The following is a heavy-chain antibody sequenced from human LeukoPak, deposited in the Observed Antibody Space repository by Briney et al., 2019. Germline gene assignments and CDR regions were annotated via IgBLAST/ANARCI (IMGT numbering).Heavy chain of an antibody. V-gene: IGHV3-48*03. CDR3: ARGGVDYYDSSGHFDY. D-gene: IGHD3-22*01. J-gene: IGHJ4*02. CDR2: ISSSGSTI. Sequence: TGGSLRLSCAASGFTFSSYEMNWVRQAPGEGLEWVSYISSSGSTIYYADSVKGRFTISRDNAKNSLYLQMNSLRAEDTAVYYCARGGVDYYDSSGHFDYWGQGTLVTVSS. CDR1: GFTFSSYE.